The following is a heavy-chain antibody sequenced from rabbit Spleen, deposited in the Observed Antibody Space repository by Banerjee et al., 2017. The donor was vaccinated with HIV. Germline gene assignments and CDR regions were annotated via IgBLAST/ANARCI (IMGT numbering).Heavy chain of an antibody. V-gene: IGHV1S40*01. CDR2: IYAGSSGDT. J-gene: IGHJ6*01. CDR3: ARDTSSSFSSYGMDL. D-gene: IGHD1-1*01. CDR1: GFSFNSGYD. Sequence: QSLEESGGGLVKPGASLTLTCKASGFSFNSGYDMCWVRQAPGKGLEWIACIYAGSSGDTAYASWAKGRFTISKTSSTTVTLQMTSLTVADTATYFCARDTSSSFSSYGMDLWGPGTLVTVS.